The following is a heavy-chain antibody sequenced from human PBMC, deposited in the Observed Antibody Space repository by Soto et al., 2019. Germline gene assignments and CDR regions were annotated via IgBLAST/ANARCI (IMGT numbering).Heavy chain of an antibody. V-gene: IGHV1-18*01. D-gene: IGHD6-19*01. J-gene: IGHJ6*02. CDR3: ARAGGIDVAGNYYGMDV. Sequence: ASVKVSCKASGYTFTSYGISWVRQAPGQGLEWMGWISAYNGNTNYAQKLQGRVTMTTDTSTSTAYMELRSLRSDDTAVYYCARAGGIDVAGNYYGMDVWGQGTTVTVSS. CDR2: ISAYNGNT. CDR1: GYTFTSYG.